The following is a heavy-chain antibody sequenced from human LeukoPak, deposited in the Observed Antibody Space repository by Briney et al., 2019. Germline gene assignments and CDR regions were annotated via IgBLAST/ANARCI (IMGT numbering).Heavy chain of an antibody. Sequence: QSGGSLRLSCAVSGFTLGSYWMHWVRHAPGQGLAWVSRVNTDGSSTTYAESVKGRFTISKDNAKNTLYLQMNSLRAEDTAVYYCAKDRDSGWYGGSSFDPWAQGPLVTVSS. CDR3: AKDRDSGWYGGSSFDP. D-gene: IGHD6-19*01. J-gene: IGHJ5*02. V-gene: IGHV3-74*01. CDR1: GFTLGSYW. CDR2: VNTDGSST.